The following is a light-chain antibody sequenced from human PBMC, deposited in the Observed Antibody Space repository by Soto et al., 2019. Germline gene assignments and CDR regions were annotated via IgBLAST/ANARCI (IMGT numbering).Light chain of an antibody. J-gene: IGLJ2*01. V-gene: IGLV4-69*01. CDR3: QTWGAGIQL. CDR2: VNSDGSH. CDR1: SGHSSNA. Sequence: QSVLTQSPSASASLGASVKLTCTLSSGHSSNAIAWHQQKPEKGPRYLMKVNSDGSHSKVDGIPDRFSGSSSGAERYLTISSLQSEDEADYYCQTWGAGIQLFGGGTKLTV.